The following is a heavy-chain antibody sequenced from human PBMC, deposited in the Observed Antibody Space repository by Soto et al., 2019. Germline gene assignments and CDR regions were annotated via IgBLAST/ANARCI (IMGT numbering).Heavy chain of an antibody. J-gene: IGHJ3*02. V-gene: IGHV5-51*01. Sequence: AVESLKISCKGSGYSFTSYWIGWVRQMPGKGLEWMGIIYPGDSDTRYSPSFQGQVTISADRSISTAYLQWSSLKASDTAMYYCARHLGLEWLVGQAFDSWGQGTMVT. CDR2: IYPGDSDT. CDR3: ARHLGLEWLVGQAFDS. CDR1: GYSFTSYW. D-gene: IGHD3-9*01.